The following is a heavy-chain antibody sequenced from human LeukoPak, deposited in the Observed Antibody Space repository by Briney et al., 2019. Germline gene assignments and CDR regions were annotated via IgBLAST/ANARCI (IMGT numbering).Heavy chain of an antibody. Sequence: ASVKVSCKASGYTFTKSYIHWVRQAPGQRLEGMGLINPGGDNTKYAQNFQGRVTITSDTSARTVYMELSSLRSEDTAIYYCARIRDGYNDAYDIWGQGTVVTVPS. CDR2: INPGGDNT. CDR3: ARIRDGYNDAYDI. J-gene: IGHJ3*02. CDR1: GYTFTKSY. D-gene: IGHD5-24*01. V-gene: IGHV1-46*01.